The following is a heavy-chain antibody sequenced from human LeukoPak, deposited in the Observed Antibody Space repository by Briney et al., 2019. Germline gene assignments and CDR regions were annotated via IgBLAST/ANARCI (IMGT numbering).Heavy chain of an antibody. V-gene: IGHV4-39*01. CDR3: ARQFPVYFDY. CDR2: IYYSGST. CDR1: GGSISSSSYY. J-gene: IGHJ4*02. Sequence: PSETLSLTCTVSGGSISSSSYYWGWIRQPPGKGLEWIGSIYYSGSTYYNPSLKSRVTISVDTSKNQFSLKLSSVTAADTAVYYCARQFPVYFDYWGQGTLVTVSS.